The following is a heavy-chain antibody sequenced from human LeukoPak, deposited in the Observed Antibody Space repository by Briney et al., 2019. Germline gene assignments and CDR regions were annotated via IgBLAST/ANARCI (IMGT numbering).Heavy chain of an antibody. CDR3: AKDTQGVRGNFLFEY. D-gene: IGHD2-8*01. V-gene: IGHV3-23*01. Sequence: SGGSLRLSCAASGFTFCHYAMSWVRQAPGKGLEWVAAISGDHATYDSNSLRGRFTISRDNSKNMLYLQMNGLRAEDSAVYYCAKDTQGVRGNFLFEYWGQGTLVTVSS. J-gene: IGHJ4*02. CDR2: ISGDHAT. CDR1: GFTFCHYA.